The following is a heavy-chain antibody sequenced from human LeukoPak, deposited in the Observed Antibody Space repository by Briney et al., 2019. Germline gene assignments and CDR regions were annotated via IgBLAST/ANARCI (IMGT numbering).Heavy chain of an antibody. CDR3: ARDGYSYDGWFDP. Sequence: SVKVPCKASGGTFSSYAISWVRQAPGQGLEWMGRIIPIFGTANYAQKFQGRVTITTDGSTSTAYMELSSLRSEDTAVYYCARDGYSYDGWFDPWGQGTLVTVSS. J-gene: IGHJ5*02. D-gene: IGHD5-18*01. CDR2: IIPIFGTA. V-gene: IGHV1-69*05. CDR1: GGTFSSYA.